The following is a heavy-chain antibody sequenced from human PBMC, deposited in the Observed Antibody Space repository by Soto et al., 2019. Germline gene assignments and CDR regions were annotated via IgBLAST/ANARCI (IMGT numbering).Heavy chain of an antibody. CDR3: ARLRGAALRFFAY. D-gene: IGHD6-13*01. CDR2: IYYSGST. Sequence: SETLSLTCTVSGGSISSSSYYWGWIRKPPGKGLEWIGSIYYSGSTYYNPSLKSRVTISVDTSKNEFSLKLSSVTAADTAVYYCARLRGAALRFFAYWGQGTLVTVSS. V-gene: IGHV4-39*01. J-gene: IGHJ4*02. CDR1: GGSISSSSYY.